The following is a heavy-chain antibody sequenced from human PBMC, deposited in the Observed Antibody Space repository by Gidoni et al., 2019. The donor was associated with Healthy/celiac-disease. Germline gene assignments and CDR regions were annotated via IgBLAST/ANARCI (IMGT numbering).Heavy chain of an antibody. CDR3: ARDPRRGYYDSSGYSESY. J-gene: IGHJ4*02. Sequence: EVQLVESGGGLVKPGGSLRLSCAASGFTFSRYSMNWVRQAPGKGLEWVSSISSSSSYIYYADSVKARFTISRDNAKNSLYLQMNSLRAEDTAVYYCARDPRRGYYDSSGYSESYWGQGTLVTVSS. D-gene: IGHD3-22*01. CDR1: GFTFSRYS. CDR2: ISSSSSYI. V-gene: IGHV3-21*01.